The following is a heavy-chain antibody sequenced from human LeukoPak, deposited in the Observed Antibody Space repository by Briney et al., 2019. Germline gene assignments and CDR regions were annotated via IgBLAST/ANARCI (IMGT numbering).Heavy chain of an antibody. J-gene: IGHJ5*02. Sequence: SETLSLTCTVSGGSLSSSSYYWGWIRQPPGKGLEWLVSIYYSGSTYYNTSLKSRVTISVDTFKNQFSLKLSSVTAADTAVYYCAREGQWLASNWFDPWGQGTLVTVSS. V-gene: IGHV4-39*07. CDR1: GGSLSSSSYY. CDR2: IYYSGST. D-gene: IGHD6-19*01. CDR3: AREGQWLASNWFDP.